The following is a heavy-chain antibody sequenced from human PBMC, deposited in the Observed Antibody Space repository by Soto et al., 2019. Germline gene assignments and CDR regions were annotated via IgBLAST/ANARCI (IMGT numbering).Heavy chain of an antibody. CDR1: GLTLSSYA. CDR2: ISGSGGST. V-gene: IGHV3-23*01. CDR3: AKAFQDIVVVVAAQD. D-gene: IGHD2-15*01. J-gene: IGHJ4*02. Sequence: GGSLRLSCAAAGLTLSSYAMCCVRQAPGKGLEWVSAISGSGGSTYYADSVKGRFTISRDNSKNTLYLEMNSLRAEDTAVYYCAKAFQDIVVVVAAQDWGQGT.